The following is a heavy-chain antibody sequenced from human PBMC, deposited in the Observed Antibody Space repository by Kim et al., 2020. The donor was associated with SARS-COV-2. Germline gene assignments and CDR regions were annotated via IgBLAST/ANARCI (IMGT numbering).Heavy chain of an antibody. V-gene: IGHV3-11*05. CDR3: ARVPSGEISASYFDH. CDR2: ISSSTGYT. J-gene: IGHJ4*02. Sequence: GGSLRLSCAASGFTFTDYYMSWIRQTPGKGLEWLSYISSSTGYTNYADSVRGRFTISRDNAKHSLYLEMNGLRAEETAVYYCARVPSGEISASYFDHWGQGTLVTVSS. D-gene: IGHD3-16*01. CDR1: GFTFTDYY.